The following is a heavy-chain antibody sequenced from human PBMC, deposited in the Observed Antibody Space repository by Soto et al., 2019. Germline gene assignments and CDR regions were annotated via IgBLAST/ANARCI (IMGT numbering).Heavy chain of an antibody. Sequence: QVQLQQWGAGLLKPSETLSLTCAVYGGSFSGYYWSWIRQPPGKGLEWIGEINQSGSTNYNPSLKRPVTTSVGTSKNQFSLKLSSVTAADTAVHYCARTYSSSWSPFEYWGQGTLVTVSS. CDR1: GGSFSGYY. D-gene: IGHD6-13*01. V-gene: IGHV4-34*01. CDR3: ARTYSSSWSPFEY. J-gene: IGHJ4*02. CDR2: INQSGST.